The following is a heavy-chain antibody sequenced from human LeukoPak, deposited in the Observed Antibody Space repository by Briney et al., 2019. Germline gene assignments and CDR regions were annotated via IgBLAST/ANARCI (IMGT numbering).Heavy chain of an antibody. Sequence: PGGSLRLSCAASGFTFSTYSMNWVRQAPGKGLEWVSSISTSSSYIYYAVSVKGRSTISRDNAKNSLYLQMNSLRAEDTAVYYCARGCSGGSCPSDSWGQGTLVTVSS. D-gene: IGHD2-15*01. CDR3: ARGCSGGSCPSDS. CDR1: GFTFSTYS. CDR2: ISTSSSYI. V-gene: IGHV3-21*01. J-gene: IGHJ4*02.